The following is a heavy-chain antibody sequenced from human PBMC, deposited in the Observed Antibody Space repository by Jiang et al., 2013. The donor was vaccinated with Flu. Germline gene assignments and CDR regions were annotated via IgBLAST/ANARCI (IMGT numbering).Heavy chain of an antibody. CDR1: GYSISSGYY. Sequence: LLKPSETLSLTCAVSGYSISSGYYWGWIRQPPGKGLEWIGSIYHSGSTYYNPSLKSRVTISVDTSKNQFSLKLSSVTAADTAVYYCARDWRGSYGDKNYYYYGMDV. CDR2: IYHSGST. D-gene: IGHD4-17*01. CDR3: ARDWRGSYGDKNYYYYGMDV. J-gene: IGHJ6*01. V-gene: IGHV4-38-2*02.